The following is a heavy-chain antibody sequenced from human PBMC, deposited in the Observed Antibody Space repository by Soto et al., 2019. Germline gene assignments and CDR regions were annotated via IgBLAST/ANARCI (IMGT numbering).Heavy chain of an antibody. V-gene: IGHV1-46*01. J-gene: IGHJ4*02. D-gene: IGHD3-16*01. Sequence: QVQLVQSGAEVKKPGASVKVSCKASGYTLSSNYMVWVRQALGEGLEWMGIINTSGGSTDYAQKYQGRRTITRDKSKNTVYMELSSLRSEDTAVYYCASLEITGYWGQGTEVTVSS. CDR3: ASLEITGY. CDR2: INTSGGST. CDR1: GYTLSSNY.